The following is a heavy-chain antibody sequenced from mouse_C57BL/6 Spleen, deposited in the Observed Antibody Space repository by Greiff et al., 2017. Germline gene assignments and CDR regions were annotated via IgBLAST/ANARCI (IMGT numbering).Heavy chain of an antibody. J-gene: IGHJ1*03. CDR2: IDPSDSET. V-gene: IGHV1-52*01. CDR3: ARSGYYGSSYWYFEV. Sequence: QVQLQQPGAELVRPGSSVKLSCKASGYTFTSYWMHWVKQRPIQGLEWIGNIDPSDSETHYNQKFKDKATLTVDKSSSTAYMQLSSLASEDSAVXFCARSGYYGSSYWYFEVWGTGTTVTVSS. CDR1: GYTFTSYW. D-gene: IGHD1-1*01.